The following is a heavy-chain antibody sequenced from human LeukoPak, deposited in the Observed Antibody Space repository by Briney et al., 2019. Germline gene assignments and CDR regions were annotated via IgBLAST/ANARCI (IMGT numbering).Heavy chain of an antibody. J-gene: IGHJ4*02. D-gene: IGHD3-3*01. V-gene: IGHV4-4*07. Sequence: PGGSLRLSCAASGFTFSSYWMSWIRQPAGKGLEWIGRIYTSGSTNYNPSLKSRVTMSVDTSKNQFSLKLSSVTAADTAVYYCARVRSGGLDYWGQGTLVTVSS. CDR1: GFTFSSYW. CDR3: ARVRSGGLDY. CDR2: IYTSGST.